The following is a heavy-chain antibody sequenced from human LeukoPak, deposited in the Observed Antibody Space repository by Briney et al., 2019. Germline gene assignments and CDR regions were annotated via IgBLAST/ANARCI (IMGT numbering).Heavy chain of an antibody. D-gene: IGHD3-3*01. V-gene: IGHV3-74*01. CDR1: GFTFSYFW. CDR2: INTDGSYS. Sequence: GGSLRLSCAASGFTFSYFWMHWFRQTPGKGLVWVSCINTDGSYSTYADSVKGRFTISRDNAKNSLYLQMNSLRAEDTAVYYCARKGRRVWSFDFWGQGTLATVSS. J-gene: IGHJ4*02. CDR3: ARKGRRVWSFDF.